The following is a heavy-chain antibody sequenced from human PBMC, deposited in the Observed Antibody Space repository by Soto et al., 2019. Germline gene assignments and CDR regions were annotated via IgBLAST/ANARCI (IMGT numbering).Heavy chain of an antibody. CDR2: IYRTGST. V-gene: IGHV4-4*02. CDR3: ASRDPGTSVDY. CDR1: GGSFTSNNW. Sequence: QVQLQESGPGLVKPSGTLSLTCAVSGGSFTSNNWWTWVRQPPGQGLEWIGEIYRTGSTNYNPSLKSRVTISLDKSENPFSLKVPSLTAADTAVYYCASRDPGTSVDYWGQGTLVTVSS. J-gene: IGHJ4*02. D-gene: IGHD1-7*01.